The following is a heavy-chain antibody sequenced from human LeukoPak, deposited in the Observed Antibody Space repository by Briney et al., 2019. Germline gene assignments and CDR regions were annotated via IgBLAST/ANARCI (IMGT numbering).Heavy chain of an antibody. CDR1: GYTLTELS. CDR3: ATDKGAVAGTMAY. J-gene: IGHJ4*02. CDR2: FDPGDGET. Sequence: ASVKVSCKVSGYTLTELSMHWVRQAPGKGLEWMGGFDPGDGETIYAQKFQGRVTMTEDTSTDTAYMELSSLRSEDTAVYYCATDKGAVAGTMAYWGQGTLVTVSS. D-gene: IGHD6-19*01. V-gene: IGHV1-24*01.